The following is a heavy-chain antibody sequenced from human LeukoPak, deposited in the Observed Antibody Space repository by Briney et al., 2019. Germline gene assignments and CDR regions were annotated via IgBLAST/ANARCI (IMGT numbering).Heavy chain of an antibody. J-gene: IGHJ4*02. CDR3: AKRLSASDWFEVDY. CDR1: GFSFSTYA. V-gene: IGHV3-23*01. CDR2: IDSVRNT. D-gene: IGHD3-9*01. Sequence: GGSLRLACAPSGFSFSTYAMTWVRQAPGKGLEWVSTIDSVRNTHYADSVKGRFTISRDNSKNTVRLQMNSLRAEDTAVYYCAKRLSASDWFEVDYWGQGTLVTVSS.